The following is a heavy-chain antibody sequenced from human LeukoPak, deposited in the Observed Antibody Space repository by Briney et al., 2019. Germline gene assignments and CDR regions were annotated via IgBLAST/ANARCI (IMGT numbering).Heavy chain of an antibody. CDR3: PRGRGVGVTAFYCPFDP. CDR2: INTYKGNT. D-gene: IGHD2-21*02. CDR1: GYTFTDFG. J-gene: IGHJ5*02. V-gene: IGHV1-18*01. Sequence: ASVKVSCKASGYTFTDFGISWVRPAPRQGLKWMGWINTYKGNTHYGQRFQGRVTMTIDTATNTAFMVLRSMRADDSAVYYCPRGRGVGVTAFYCPFDPWGQGTTVTVSS.